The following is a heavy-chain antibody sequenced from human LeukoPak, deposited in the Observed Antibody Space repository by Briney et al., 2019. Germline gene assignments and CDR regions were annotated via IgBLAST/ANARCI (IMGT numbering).Heavy chain of an antibody. CDR3: ARAPWLDGDGMDV. J-gene: IGHJ6*02. CDR1: GGSISSGGYY. V-gene: IGHV4-61*08. CDR2: IYHSGST. Sequence: SETLSLTCTVSGGSISSGGYYWSWIRQPPGKGLEWIGYIYHSGSTYYNPSLKSRVTISVDTSKNQFSLKLSSVTAADTAVYYCARAPWLDGDGMDVWGQGTTVTVSS. D-gene: IGHD6-19*01.